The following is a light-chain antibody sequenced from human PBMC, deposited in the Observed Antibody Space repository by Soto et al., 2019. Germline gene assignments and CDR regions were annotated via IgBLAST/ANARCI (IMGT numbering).Light chain of an antibody. CDR2: AAS. CDR3: QQLNSYPLT. V-gene: IGKV1-9*01. J-gene: IGKJ4*01. Sequence: DIQLTQSPSFLSASVGDRVTITCQASQGISNYLAWYQQKPGKAPNLLIYAASTLHSGVPSRFSGSGSGTEFTLTISSLQPEDFTAYYCQQLNSYPLTFGGGTKMEIK. CDR1: QGISNY.